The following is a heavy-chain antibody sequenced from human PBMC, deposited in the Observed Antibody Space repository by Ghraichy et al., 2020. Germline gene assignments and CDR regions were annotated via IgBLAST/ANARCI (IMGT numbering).Heavy chain of an antibody. V-gene: IGHV3-74*01. D-gene: IGHD3-10*01. CDR2: VNSDGSWK. J-gene: IGHJ6*02. CDR3: AREAASYYYGMDV. CDR1: GFTFSNYW. Sequence: GGSLRLSCAATGFTFSNYWMHWVRQAPGKGLVWVSRVNSDGSWKSYADSVKGRFTISRDTGTNTLFLEMNSLRVEDMAVYYCAREAASYYYGMDVWGRGTTVTVSS.